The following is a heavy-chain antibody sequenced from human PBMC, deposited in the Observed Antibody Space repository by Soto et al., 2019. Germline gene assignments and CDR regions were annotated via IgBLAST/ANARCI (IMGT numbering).Heavy chain of an antibody. Sequence: VGSLRFSCAASGFTFSSYGMHWVRQAPGKGLEWVAVIWYDGSNKYYADSVKGRFTISRDNSKNTLYLQMNSLRAEDTAVYYCAREWGYCSGGSSYSWYYFDYWGQGTLVTVSS. CDR3: AREWGYCSGGSSYSWYYFDY. D-gene: IGHD2-15*01. CDR1: GFTFSSYG. J-gene: IGHJ4*02. CDR2: IWYDGSNK. V-gene: IGHV3-33*01.